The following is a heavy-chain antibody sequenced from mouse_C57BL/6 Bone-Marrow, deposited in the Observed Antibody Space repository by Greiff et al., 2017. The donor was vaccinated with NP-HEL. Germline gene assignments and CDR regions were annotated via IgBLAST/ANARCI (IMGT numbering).Heavy chain of an antibody. V-gene: IGHV14-2*01. D-gene: IGHD5-1-1*01. J-gene: IGHJ2*01. CDR1: GFNITDYY. Sequence: EVQLQQSGAELVKPGASVKLSCTASGFNITDYYMHWVKQRTEQGLEWIGRIDPEDGETKYAPNFQGKATITADTSSNTAYLQLSSLTSEDTAVYYCARPYLSFAGWGQGTTLTVSS. CDR2: IDPEDGET. CDR3: ARPYLSFAG.